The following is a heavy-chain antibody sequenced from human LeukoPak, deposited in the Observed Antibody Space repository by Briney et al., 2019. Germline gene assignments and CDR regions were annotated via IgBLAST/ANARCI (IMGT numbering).Heavy chain of an antibody. J-gene: IGHJ4*02. CDR1: GFTFNSYS. CDR3: ARASGDYDFWSGYSYYFDY. V-gene: IGHV3-48*04. Sequence: GGSLRLSCAASGFTFNSYSMNWVRQAPGKGLEWVSYISSSGSTIYYADSVKGRFTISRDNAKNSLYLQMNSLRAEDTAVYYCARASGDYDFWSGYSYYFDYWGQGTLVTVSS. CDR2: ISSSGSTI. D-gene: IGHD3-3*01.